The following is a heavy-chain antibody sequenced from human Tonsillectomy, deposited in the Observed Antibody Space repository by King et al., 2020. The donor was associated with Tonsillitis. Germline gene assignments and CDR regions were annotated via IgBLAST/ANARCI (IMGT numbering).Heavy chain of an antibody. Sequence: QLVQSGAEVKKPGASVKVSCKASGYTFTGYYMHWVRQAPGQGLEWMGWINPTSGGTNYAQKFQGRVTMPRDTSISPAYMELSRLRSDDTAVYYCARSTYSSSCHDYWGQGTLVTVAS. J-gene: IGHJ4*02. CDR2: INPTSGGT. CDR1: GYTFTGYY. V-gene: IGHV1-2*02. CDR3: ARSTYSSSCHDY. D-gene: IGHD6-13*01.